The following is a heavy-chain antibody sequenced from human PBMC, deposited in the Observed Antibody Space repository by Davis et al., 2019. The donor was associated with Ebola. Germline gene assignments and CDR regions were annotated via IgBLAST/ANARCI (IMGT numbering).Heavy chain of an antibody. CDR2: TYNGGLT. J-gene: IGHJ3*01. D-gene: IGHD2-21*01. CDR3: ASSFCGSECFYAFDH. Sequence: GESLKISCAASGLSVSATYMTWVRQSPGKGLELVSLTYNGGLTNYADSVRGRFTVPRDSSRNTLFLQMNTVRPEDTAVYYCASSFCGSECFYAFDHWGRGAAVTVSS. V-gene: IGHV3-53*01. CDR1: GLSVSATY.